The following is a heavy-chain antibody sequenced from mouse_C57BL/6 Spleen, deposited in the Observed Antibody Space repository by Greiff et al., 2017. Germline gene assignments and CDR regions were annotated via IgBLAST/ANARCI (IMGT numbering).Heavy chain of an antibody. CDR2: ILPSIGRT. CDR1: DSEVFPIAY. D-gene: IGHD2-5*01. J-gene: IGHJ3*01. CDR3: ATYYSNRFAY. Sequence: QVQLQQSGSELRSPGSSVKLSCKDFDSEVFPIAYMSWVRQKPGHGFEWIGGILPSIGRTIYGAKFEDKATLDADTLSNTAYLELNSLTSDDSAIYSCATYYSNRFAYWGQGTLVTVSA. V-gene: IGHV15-2*01.